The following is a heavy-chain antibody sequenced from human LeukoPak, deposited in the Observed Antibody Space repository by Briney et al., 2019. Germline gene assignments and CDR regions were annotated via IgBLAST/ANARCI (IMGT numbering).Heavy chain of an antibody. CDR1: GGSFSGCY. D-gene: IGHD6-19*01. CDR3: ARDRRAVAGTVN. J-gene: IGHJ4*02. V-gene: IGHV4-34*01. Sequence: SETLSLTCAVYGGSFSGCYWSWIRQPPGKGLEWIGEINHSGSTNYNPSLKSRVTISVDTSKNQFSLKLSSVTAADTAVYYCARDRRAVAGTVNWGQGTLVTVSS. CDR2: INHSGST.